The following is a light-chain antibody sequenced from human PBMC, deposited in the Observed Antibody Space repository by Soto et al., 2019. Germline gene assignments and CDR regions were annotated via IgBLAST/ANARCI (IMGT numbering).Light chain of an antibody. J-gene: IGKJ1*01. Sequence: DIVMTQTPLSSPVSLGQPASFSCRSSQSLVHSDGNTYLSWYHXRQGQPPRLXIYKVSMRFSGVPDRFSGSGAGTDFTMTINRVDAEDFGVYYCMQATHIPWTFGQGTKV. CDR2: KVS. CDR3: MQATHIPWT. CDR1: QSLVHSDGNTY. V-gene: IGKV2-24*01.